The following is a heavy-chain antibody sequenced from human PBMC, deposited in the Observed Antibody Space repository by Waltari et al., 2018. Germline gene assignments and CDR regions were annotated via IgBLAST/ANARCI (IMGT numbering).Heavy chain of an antibody. D-gene: IGHD2-21*01. J-gene: IGHJ6*02. CDR1: GFNFEDYA. Sequence: QLVESGGGLVQPGRSLRLSCAASGFNFEDYAMHWVRQRPGKGLEWVSGISWDTGILGYAYSGKGRFTISRDNAKKSLYLQLNSLRGEDTALYYCALLSQCGDDCYPGGVDGRDVWGQGTTVIVSS. CDR2: ISWDTGIL. V-gene: IGHV3-9*01. CDR3: ALLSQCGDDCYPGGVDGRDV.